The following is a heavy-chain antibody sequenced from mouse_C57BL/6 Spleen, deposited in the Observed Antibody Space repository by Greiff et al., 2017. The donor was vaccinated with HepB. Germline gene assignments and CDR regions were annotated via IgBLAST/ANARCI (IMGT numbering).Heavy chain of an antibody. CDR2: IDPENGDT. D-gene: IGHD2-2*01. V-gene: IGHV14-4*01. J-gene: IGHJ3*01. CDR3: TSGYLAY. CDR1: GFNIKDDY. Sequence: EVQLQQSGAELVRPGASVKLSCTASGFNIKDDYMHWVKQRPEQGLEWIGWIDPENGDTEYASKFQGKATITADTSSNTAYLQLSSLTSEDTAVSYCTSGYLAYWGQGTLVTVSA.